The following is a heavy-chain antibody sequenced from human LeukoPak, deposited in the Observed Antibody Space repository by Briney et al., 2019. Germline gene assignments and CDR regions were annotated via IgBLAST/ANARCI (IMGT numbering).Heavy chain of an antibody. CDR1: GFPFSSYS. CDR2: ISSSSRHI. Sequence: PGGSLRLSCAASGFPFSSYSMNWVRQAPGKGLEWGSPISSSSRHIYYADSVKGRFTIFRDDAKNSLFLQMDSLRVEDTAMYYCVRDFSTVTTAYLHHWGQGTLLTVSS. D-gene: IGHD4-17*01. CDR3: VRDFSTVTTAYLHH. J-gene: IGHJ1*01. V-gene: IGHV3-21*04.